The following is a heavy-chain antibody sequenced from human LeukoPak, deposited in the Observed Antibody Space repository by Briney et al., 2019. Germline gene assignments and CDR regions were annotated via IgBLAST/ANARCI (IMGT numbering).Heavy chain of an antibody. D-gene: IGHD3-3*01. J-gene: IGHJ5*02. V-gene: IGHV3-23*01. CDR2: ISGSGDIT. CDR3: ARDRQSTIFGVVIIPVREGFDP. Sequence: GGSLRLSCAASGFTFSTYAMSWVRQAPGKGLEWVSGISGSGDITYYADSVKGRFTISRDNSKNMLYLQLNSLRGEDTAVYYCARDRQSTIFGVVIIPVREGFDPWGQGTLVTVSS. CDR1: GFTFSTYA.